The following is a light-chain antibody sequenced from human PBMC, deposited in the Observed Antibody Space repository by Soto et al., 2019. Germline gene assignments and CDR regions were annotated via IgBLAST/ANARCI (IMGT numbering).Light chain of an antibody. CDR3: QQLNSYPIT. Sequence: DIQMTQSPSSLSASVGDRVTIPRRASQSISSYLNWYQQTKGKAPKILIYAASSLQGGVPSRFRGSGSGTDFTLSINRLQPEDLATYYCQQLNSYPITFGQGTRLEIK. CDR2: AAS. CDR1: QSISSY. V-gene: IGKV1-39*01. J-gene: IGKJ5*01.